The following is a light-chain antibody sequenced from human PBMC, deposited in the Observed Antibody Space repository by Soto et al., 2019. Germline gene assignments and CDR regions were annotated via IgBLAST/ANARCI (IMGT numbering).Light chain of an antibody. CDR1: QSVGTY. CDR3: QQSSNWPGT. J-gene: IGKJ3*01. CDR2: DAS. Sequence: EMVLTQSPATLSLSPGERAILSCRASQSVGTYLAWYQQKPGQAPRLLIYDASNRATGIPARFGGSGSGTDFTLTINSLEPEDFAVYYCQQSSNWPGTFGPGTKVDIK. V-gene: IGKV3-11*01.